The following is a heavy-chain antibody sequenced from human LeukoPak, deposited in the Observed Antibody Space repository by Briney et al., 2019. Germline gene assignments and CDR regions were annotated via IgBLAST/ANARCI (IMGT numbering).Heavy chain of an antibody. V-gene: IGHV4-59*01. J-gene: IGHJ5*02. D-gene: IGHD2-8*01. CDR1: GVSISSYY. Sequence: ETLSLTCTVSGVSISSYYWSWIRQPPGKGLDWIGYISCSGSTNYNPSLKSRVTISVDTSKNQFSLKLSSVTAADTAVYYCAREGDKYANWFDTWGQGTLVTVSS. CDR2: ISCSGST. CDR3: AREGDKYANWFDT.